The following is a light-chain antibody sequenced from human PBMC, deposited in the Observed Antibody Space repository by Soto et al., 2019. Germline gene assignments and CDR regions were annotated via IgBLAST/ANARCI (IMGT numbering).Light chain of an antibody. CDR3: QQYNNWPAIT. CDR2: GAS. CDR1: QSVSSN. V-gene: IGKV3-15*01. J-gene: IGKJ5*01. Sequence: EIVLTQSPATLSLSPGERATLSCRASQSVSSNLAWYQQKPGQAPRLLIYGASTRATGIPARFSGSASRTEFTLTISSLQSEDFAVYYCQQYNNWPAITFGEGTRLAIK.